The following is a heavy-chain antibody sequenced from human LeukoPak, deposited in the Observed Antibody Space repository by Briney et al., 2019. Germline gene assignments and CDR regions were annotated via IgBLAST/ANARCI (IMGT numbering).Heavy chain of an antibody. D-gene: IGHD3-10*01. CDR2: IRYDGSNK. V-gene: IGHV3-30*02. Sequence: QAGGSLRLSCAASGFTFSSYGMHWVRQAPGKGLEWVAFIRYDGSNKYYADSVKGRFTISRDNSKNTLYLEMNSLRTEDTAVYHCAKDLMRDRWFGESWGQGTLVTVSS. CDR3: AKDLMRDRWFGES. J-gene: IGHJ5*02. CDR1: GFTFSSYG.